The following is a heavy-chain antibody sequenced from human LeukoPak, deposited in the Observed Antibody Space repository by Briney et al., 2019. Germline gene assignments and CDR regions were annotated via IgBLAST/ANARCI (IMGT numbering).Heavy chain of an antibody. Sequence: KSGESLKISCKGSGYSFTTYWIGWVRQMPGKGLEWMGLFYPGDSNIKYSLSFQGQVTISADKSINTAYLQWSSLKASDTAMYYCARHGRLSSGYHYFDYWGQGTLVTVSS. CDR2: FYPGDSNI. V-gene: IGHV5-51*01. D-gene: IGHD5-18*01. CDR1: GYSFTTYW. J-gene: IGHJ4*02. CDR3: ARHGRLSSGYHYFDY.